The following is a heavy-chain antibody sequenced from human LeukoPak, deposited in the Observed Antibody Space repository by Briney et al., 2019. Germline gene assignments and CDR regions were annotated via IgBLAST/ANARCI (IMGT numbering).Heavy chain of an antibody. J-gene: IGHJ6*04. V-gene: IGHV4-34*01. D-gene: IGHD5-18*01. CDR2: ISPRGT. Sequence: SETLSLTCVMYGGSFTGYYWSWIRQSPGKGLEWLGEISPRGTKYNPSLKSRVTISVDTSKNQFSLKLSSVTAADTAVYYCARGNPLRGYSYGYVVDVWGKGTTVTVSS. CDR3: ARGNPLRGYSYGYVVDV. CDR1: GGSFTGYY.